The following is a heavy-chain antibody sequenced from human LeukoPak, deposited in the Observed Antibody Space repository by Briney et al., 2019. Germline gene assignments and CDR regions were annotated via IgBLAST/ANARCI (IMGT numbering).Heavy chain of an antibody. J-gene: IGHJ3*02. Sequence: GGSLRLSCAASGLTFSDYYMSWIRQAPGKGLEWVSYISSSGSTIYYADSVKGRFTISRDNAKNSLYLQMNSLRAEDTAVYYCARDVIESLDAFDIWGQGTMVTVSS. CDR1: GLTFSDYY. CDR3: ARDVIESLDAFDI. V-gene: IGHV3-11*01. CDR2: ISSSGSTI. D-gene: IGHD3-22*01.